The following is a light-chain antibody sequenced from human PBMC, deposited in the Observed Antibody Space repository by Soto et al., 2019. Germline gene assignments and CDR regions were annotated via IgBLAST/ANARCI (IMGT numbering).Light chain of an antibody. CDR3: SSYAATVYV. V-gene: IGLV2-8*01. J-gene: IGLJ1*01. CDR2: EVS. Sequence: HSVLTQPPSASRSPGQSVTISRPGTSIDVGGYNFVSWFQQHPGKVPKLIMYEVSKRPTGVPDRFSGSKSGNTASLTVSGLQADDEADYYCSSYAATVYVFGTGTKVTVL. CDR1: SIDVGGYNF.